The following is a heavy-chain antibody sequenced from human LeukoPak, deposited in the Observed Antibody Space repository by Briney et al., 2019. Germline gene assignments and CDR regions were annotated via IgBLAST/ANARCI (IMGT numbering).Heavy chain of an antibody. CDR3: ARESVSVLRSLEWLSFQH. D-gene: IGHD3-3*01. J-gene: IGHJ1*01. V-gene: IGHV1-69*04. CDR2: IIPILGIA. Sequence: SVKVSCKASGGTFSSYAISWVRQAPGQGLEWMGRIIPILGIANYAQKFQGRVTITADKSTSTAYMELSSLRSEDTAVYYCARESVSVLRSLEWLSFQHWGQGTLVTVSS. CDR1: GGTFSSYA.